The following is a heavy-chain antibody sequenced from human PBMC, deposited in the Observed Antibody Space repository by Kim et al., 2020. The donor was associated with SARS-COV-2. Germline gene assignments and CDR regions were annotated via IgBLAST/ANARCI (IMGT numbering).Heavy chain of an antibody. CDR1: GGSVSSGSYY. J-gene: IGHJ3*02. CDR3: ARDVRYFDWLLGGDAFDI. D-gene: IGHD3-9*01. CDR2: IYYSGST. V-gene: IGHV4-61*01. Sequence: SETLSLTCTVSGGSVSSGSYYWSWIRQPPGKGLEWIGYIYYSGSTNYNPSLKSRVTISVDTSKNQFSLKLSSVTAADTAVYYCARDVRYFDWLLGGDAFDIWGQRTMVTVSS.